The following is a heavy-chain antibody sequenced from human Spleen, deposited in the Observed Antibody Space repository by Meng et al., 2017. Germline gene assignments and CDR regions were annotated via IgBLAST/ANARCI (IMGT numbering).Heavy chain of an antibody. CDR2: IYYSGST. D-gene: IGHD3-3*02. J-gene: IGHJ4*02. V-gene: IGHV4-61*08. CDR1: GCSVSSGDFY. CDR3: ARSSFSASPYYFGY. Sequence: HGHRHGSGPGLVRPSGTLSLTFSVSGCSVSSGDFYWSWIRQPPGKGLEWIGHIYYSGSTNYNPSLKSRVTISIDTSKNQFSLKLSSVTTEDTAVYFCARSSFSASPYYFGYWGLGNLVTVSS.